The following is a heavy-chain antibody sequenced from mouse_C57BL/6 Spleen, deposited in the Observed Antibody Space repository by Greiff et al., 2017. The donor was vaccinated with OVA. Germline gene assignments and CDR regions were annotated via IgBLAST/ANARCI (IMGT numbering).Heavy chain of an antibody. J-gene: IGHJ2*01. Sequence: VKLQQPGAELVKPGASVKLSCKASGYTFTSYWMHWVKQRPGQGLEWIGMIHPNSGSTNYNEKFKSKATLTVDKSSSTAYMQLSSLTSEDSAVYYCAREYYGSNYFDYWGQGTTLTVSS. CDR2: IHPNSGST. CDR3: AREYYGSNYFDY. CDR1: GYTFTSYW. V-gene: IGHV1-64*01. D-gene: IGHD1-1*01.